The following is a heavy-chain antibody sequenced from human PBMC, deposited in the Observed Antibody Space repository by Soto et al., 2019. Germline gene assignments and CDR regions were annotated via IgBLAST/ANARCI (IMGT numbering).Heavy chain of an antibody. V-gene: IGHV4-34*01. CDR2: INHSGIT. CDR1: GGSFSDYY. J-gene: IGHJ6*02. CDR3: ARARLEWLLLGYGVDV. D-gene: IGHD3-3*01. Sequence: QVQLQQWGAGLLKPSETLSLTCAVYGGSFSDYYGTWIRQSPGKGLEWIGEINHSGITYYNPSLKSRVSISVDTSKNQFSLELRSVTAADTAMYYCARARLEWLLLGYGVDVWGQGTPVTVSS.